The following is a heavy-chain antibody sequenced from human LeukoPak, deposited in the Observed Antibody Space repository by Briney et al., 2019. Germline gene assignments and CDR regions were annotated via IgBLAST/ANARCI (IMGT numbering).Heavy chain of an antibody. CDR3: AKNGEPHYYMDV. D-gene: IGHD1-14*01. Sequence: SCKASGYTFTTYGMIWVRQAPGKGLEWVLGISGSGSNTYYADSAKGRFTSSRDYSKRTVYLQMNSLRAEDTAVYYCAKNGEPHYYMDVLGKGTTVTVSS. CDR2: ISGSGSNT. J-gene: IGHJ6*03. CDR1: GYTFTTYG. V-gene: IGHV3-23*01.